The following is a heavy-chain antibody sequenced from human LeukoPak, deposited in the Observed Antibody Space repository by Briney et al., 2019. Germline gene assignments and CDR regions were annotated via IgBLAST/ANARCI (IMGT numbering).Heavy chain of an antibody. CDR1: RFTFSNYA. D-gene: IGHD3-9*01. Sequence: EGSLRLSCAASRFTFSNYAMTWVRQAPGKGLEWVSTISGSGGSTYYADSVKGRFTISRDNSKNTLYLQMGSLRAEDTAVYYCAKGTYFDWLLSRGYYFDYWGQGTLVTVSS. V-gene: IGHV3-23*01. J-gene: IGHJ4*02. CDR2: ISGSGGST. CDR3: AKGTYFDWLLSRGYYFDY.